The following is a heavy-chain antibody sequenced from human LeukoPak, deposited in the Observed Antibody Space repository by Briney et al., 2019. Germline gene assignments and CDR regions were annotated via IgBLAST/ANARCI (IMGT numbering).Heavy chain of an antibody. CDR3: ARTMVRGVTPDY. D-gene: IGHD3-10*01. V-gene: IGHV1-18*01. Sequence: ASVKVSCKASGYTFTSYGISWVRQAPGQGLEWMGWISAYNGNTNYAQKLQGRVTMTRDTSTSTVYMELSSLRSEDTAVYYCARTMVRGVTPDYWGQGTLVTVSS. CDR1: GYTFTSYG. J-gene: IGHJ4*02. CDR2: ISAYNGNT.